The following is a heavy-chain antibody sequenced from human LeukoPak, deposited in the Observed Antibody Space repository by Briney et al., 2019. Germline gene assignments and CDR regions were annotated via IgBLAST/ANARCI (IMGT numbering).Heavy chain of an antibody. D-gene: IGHD5-24*01. CDR3: ARELPQRWLQFGVGWYFDL. J-gene: IGHJ2*01. V-gene: IGHV3-7*01. CDR2: IKEDGSDK. Sequence: GGSLRLSCAASGFTFSTYWMSWVRQAPGRGLEWVAIIKEDGSDKYYVDSVKGRFVISRDNAKNSLYLQMNSLRAEDTAVYYCARELPQRWLQFGVGWYFDLWGRGTLVTVSS. CDR1: GFTFSTYW.